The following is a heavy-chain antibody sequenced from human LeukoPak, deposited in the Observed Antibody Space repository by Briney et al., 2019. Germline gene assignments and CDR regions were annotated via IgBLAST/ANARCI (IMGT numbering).Heavy chain of an antibody. J-gene: IGHJ5*02. CDR3: ASGSRGWYGSWFDP. V-gene: IGHV4-34*01. D-gene: IGHD6-19*01. Sequence: SETLSLTCAVYGGSFSGYYWSWIRQPPGKGLEWIGEINHSGSTNYNPSLKSRVTISVDTSKNQFSLKLSSVTAADTAVYYCASGSRGWYGSWFDPWGQGTLVTVSS. CDR2: INHSGST. CDR1: GGSFSGYY.